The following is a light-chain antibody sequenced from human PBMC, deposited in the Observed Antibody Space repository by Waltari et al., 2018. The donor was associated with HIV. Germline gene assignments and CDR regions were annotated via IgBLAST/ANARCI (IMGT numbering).Light chain of an antibody. Sequence: QSVLTQPPSASGTPGQRVSISCSGSSSNIGSNIVNWYQQLPGTAPKLLIYSNNQRPSVVPDRFSGSKSGTSASLAISGLQSEDEADYYCAAWDDSLNACVFGGGTKLTVL. CDR3: AAWDDSLNACV. CDR1: SSNIGSNI. J-gene: IGLJ3*02. V-gene: IGLV1-44*01. CDR2: SNN.